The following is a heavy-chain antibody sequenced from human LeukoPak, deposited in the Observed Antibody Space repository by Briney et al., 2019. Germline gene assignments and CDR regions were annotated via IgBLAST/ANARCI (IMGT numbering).Heavy chain of an antibody. CDR2: FGPDAGET. CDR1: GYTLTQLS. Sequence: ASVKVSCKVSGYTLTQLSMHWVRQAPAQGLEWMGGFGPDAGETIYAQRFQGRVTMTEDTSTDTAFMELSSLGSEDSAVYYCATDTSDNNDGFDIWGQGTTVTVSS. D-gene: IGHD2/OR15-2a*01. J-gene: IGHJ3*02. V-gene: IGHV1-24*01. CDR3: ATDTSDNNDGFDI.